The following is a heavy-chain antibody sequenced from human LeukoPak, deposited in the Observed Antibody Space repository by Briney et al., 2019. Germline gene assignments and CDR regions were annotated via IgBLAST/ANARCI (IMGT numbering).Heavy chain of an antibody. CDR2: IYHSGIT. D-gene: IGHD5/OR15-5a*01. CDR1: DYSISSGYGYY. Sequence: SETLSLTCTVSDYSISSGYGYYWGWIRQPPGKGLEWIGNIYHSGITYYNHFNSSLKSRVTISIDTSKNQFSLRLTSVTAADTAVYFCAALVSTRYYFDYWGQGTLVTVSS. CDR3: AALVSTRYYFDY. J-gene: IGHJ4*02. V-gene: IGHV4-38-2*02.